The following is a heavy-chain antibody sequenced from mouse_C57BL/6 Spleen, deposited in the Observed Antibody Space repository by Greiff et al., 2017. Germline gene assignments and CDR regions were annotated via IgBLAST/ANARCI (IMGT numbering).Heavy chain of an antibody. Sequence: QVQLQQSGPELVKPGASVKISCKASGYAFSSSWMNWVKQRPGKGLEWIGRIYPGAGDTNYNGKFKGKATLTADKSSSTAYMQLSSLTSEDSAVYFCARPTGYYAMDYWGQGTSVTVSS. V-gene: IGHV1-82*01. CDR1: GYAFSSSW. D-gene: IGHD1-1*01. CDR3: ARPTGYYAMDY. J-gene: IGHJ4*01. CDR2: IYPGAGDT.